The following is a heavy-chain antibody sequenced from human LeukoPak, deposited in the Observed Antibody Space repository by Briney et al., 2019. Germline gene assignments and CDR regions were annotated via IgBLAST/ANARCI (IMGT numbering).Heavy chain of an antibody. J-gene: IGHJ4*02. Sequence: GGSLRLSCAASGFTFSSYGMHWVRQAPGKGLEWVAFIRYDGSNKYYADSVKGRFTISRDNSKNTLYLQMNSLRAEDTAVYYCTKDPDCTSGICYTFFDYWGQGTLVTVSS. CDR2: IRYDGSNK. CDR3: TKDPDCTSGICYTFFDY. CDR1: GFTFSSYG. D-gene: IGHD2-8*01. V-gene: IGHV3-30*02.